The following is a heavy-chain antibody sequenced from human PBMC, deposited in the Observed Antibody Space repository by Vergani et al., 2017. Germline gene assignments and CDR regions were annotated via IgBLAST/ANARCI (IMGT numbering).Heavy chain of an antibody. CDR3: ARSYYDLLTGSVSDAFDI. J-gene: IGHJ3*02. CDR1: GYTFTFHA. Sequence: QVQLVQSGAEVKKPGASVKVSCKASGYTFTFHAIHWVRQAPGQRLEWMGWINAGNGKTKYSQRFQGRVTITRDTSASTAYMEVRSLRSEDTAVYYCARSYYDLLTGSVSDAFDIWGQGTMVTVSS. D-gene: IGHD3-9*01. CDR2: INAGNGKT. V-gene: IGHV1-3*01.